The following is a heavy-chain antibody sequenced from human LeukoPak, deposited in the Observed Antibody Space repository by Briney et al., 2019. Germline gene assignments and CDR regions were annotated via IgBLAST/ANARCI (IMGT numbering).Heavy chain of an antibody. D-gene: IGHD3-22*01. CDR1: GFTFSSYE. Sequence: GGSLRLSCAASGFTFSSYEMNWVRQAPGKGLEWISYISSSGSTIYYADSVKGQFTISGDNAKNSLYLQMNSLRAEDTALYYCARTYYDSSGHRNFDYWGQGTLVTVSS. CDR3: ARTYYDSSGHRNFDY. J-gene: IGHJ4*02. CDR2: ISSSGSTI. V-gene: IGHV3-48*03.